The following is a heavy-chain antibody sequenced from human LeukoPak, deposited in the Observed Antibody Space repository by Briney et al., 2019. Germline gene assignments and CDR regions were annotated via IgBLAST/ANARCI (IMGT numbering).Heavy chain of an antibody. CDR3: AKDQDYGGNSESAFDI. J-gene: IGHJ3*02. Sequence: GGSLRLSCAASGFTFSSYAMSWVRQAPGKGLEWVSGISWNSGSIGYADSVKGRFTISRDNAKNSLYLQMNSLRAEDTALYYCAKDQDYGGNSESAFDIWGQGTMVTVSS. CDR2: ISWNSGSI. D-gene: IGHD4-23*01. CDR1: GFTFSSYA. V-gene: IGHV3-9*01.